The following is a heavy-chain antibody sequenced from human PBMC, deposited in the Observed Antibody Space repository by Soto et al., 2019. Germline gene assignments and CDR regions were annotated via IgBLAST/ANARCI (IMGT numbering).Heavy chain of an antibody. V-gene: IGHV1-69*08. CDR1: GGTFSSYT. CDR3: ARDIGQWELQIRYGMDV. D-gene: IGHD1-26*01. J-gene: IGHJ6*02. Sequence: QVPLVQSGAEVKKPGSSVKVSCKASGGTFSSYTISWVRQAPGQGLEWMGRIIPILGIANYAQKFQGRVTITADKSTSTAYMELSSLRSEDTAVYYCARDIGQWELQIRYGMDVWGQGTTVTVSS. CDR2: IIPILGIA.